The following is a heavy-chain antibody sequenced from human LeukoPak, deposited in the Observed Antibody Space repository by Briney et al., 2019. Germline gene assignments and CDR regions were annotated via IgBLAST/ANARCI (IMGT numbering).Heavy chain of an antibody. D-gene: IGHD2-15*01. Sequence: GGSLRLSCAASGFTFSSYAMHWVRQAPGKGLEWAAVISYDGSNKYYADSVKGRFTISRDNSKNTLYLQMNSLRAEDTAVYYCARAPATVCSGGSCYLGYFQHWGQGTLVTVSS. CDR1: GFTFSSYA. CDR3: ARAPATVCSGGSCYLGYFQH. V-gene: IGHV3-30-3*01. J-gene: IGHJ1*01. CDR2: ISYDGSNK.